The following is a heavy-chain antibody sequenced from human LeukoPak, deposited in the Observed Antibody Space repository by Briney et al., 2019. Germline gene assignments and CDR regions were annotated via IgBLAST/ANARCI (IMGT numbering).Heavy chain of an antibody. CDR3: ARELVGATYFDY. J-gene: IGHJ4*02. CDR1: GYTFTSYD. V-gene: IGHV1-8*01. CDR2: MNPNSGNT. D-gene: IGHD1-26*01. Sequence: GASVKVSCKASGYTFTSYDINWVRQATGQGLEWMGWMNPNSGNTGYAQKFQGRVTMTRNTSISTVYMELSSLRSEDTAVYYCARELVGATYFDYWGQGTLVTVSS.